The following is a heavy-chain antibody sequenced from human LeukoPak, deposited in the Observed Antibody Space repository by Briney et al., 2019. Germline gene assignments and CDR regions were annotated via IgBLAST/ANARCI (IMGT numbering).Heavy chain of an antibody. D-gene: IGHD2-21*02. CDR2: IVVGSGIT. J-gene: IGHJ3*02. V-gene: IGHV1-58*01. Sequence: ASVKVSCKASGFTFTSSAVQWVRQARGQRLEWIGWIVVGSGITNYAQKFQGRVTITADESTSTAYMELSSLRSEDTAVYYCAGPPPYCGGDCYYSDAFDIWGQGTMVTVSS. CDR3: AGPPPYCGGDCYYSDAFDI. CDR1: GFTFTSSA.